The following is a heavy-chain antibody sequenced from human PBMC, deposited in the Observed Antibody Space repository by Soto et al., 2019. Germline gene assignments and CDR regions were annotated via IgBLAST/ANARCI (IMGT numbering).Heavy chain of an antibody. D-gene: IGHD1-26*01. CDR1: GFTFSGSA. CDR3: TRRVVGEVDY. V-gene: IGHV3-73*02. J-gene: IGHJ4*02. CDR2: IRSKANSYAT. Sequence: EVQLVEPGGGLVQPGGSLKLSCAASGFTFSGSAMHGVRQASGKGLEWVGRIRSKANSYATAYAASVKGRFTISRDDSKNTAYLQMNSLKTEDTAVYYCTRRVVGEVDYWGQGTLVTVSS.